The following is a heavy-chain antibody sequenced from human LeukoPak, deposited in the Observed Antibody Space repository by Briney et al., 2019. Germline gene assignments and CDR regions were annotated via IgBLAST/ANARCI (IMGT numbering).Heavy chain of an antibody. J-gene: IGHJ4*02. Sequence: SETPSLTCTVSGGSISCYYWSWIRQPPGKGLEWIGYIYYSGSTNYNPSLKSRVTISVDTSKNQFSLKLSSVTAADTAVYYCARAGVATITVDYWGQGTLVTVSS. D-gene: IGHD5-12*01. V-gene: IGHV4-59*01. CDR3: ARAGVATITVDY. CDR1: GGSISCYY. CDR2: IYYSGST.